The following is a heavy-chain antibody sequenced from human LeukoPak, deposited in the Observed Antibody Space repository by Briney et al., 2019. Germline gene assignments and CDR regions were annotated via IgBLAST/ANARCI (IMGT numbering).Heavy chain of an antibody. Sequence: GRSLRLSCAASGFTFSSYGMHWVRQAPGKGLEWVAVIWYDGSNKYYADSVKGRFTISRDNSKNTLYLQMNSLRAEDTAVYYCARDEGSGYDFDYWGQGTLVTVSS. J-gene: IGHJ4*02. CDR1: GFTFSSYG. CDR3: ARDEGSGYDFDY. D-gene: IGHD5-12*01. V-gene: IGHV3-33*01. CDR2: IWYDGSNK.